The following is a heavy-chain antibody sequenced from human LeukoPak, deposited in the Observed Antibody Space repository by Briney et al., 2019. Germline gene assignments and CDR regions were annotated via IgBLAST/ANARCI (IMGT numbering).Heavy chain of an antibody. J-gene: IGHJ4*02. CDR3: ARSNTQYYYDSSGYYGSDY. Sequence: SVKVSCKASGGTFSSYAISWVRQAPGQGLEWMGGIIPIFGTANYAQKFQGRVTITTDESTSTAYMVLSSLRSEDTAVYYCARSNTQYYYDSSGYYGSDYWGQGTLVTVSS. V-gene: IGHV1-69*05. CDR2: IIPIFGTA. CDR1: GGTFSSYA. D-gene: IGHD3-22*01.